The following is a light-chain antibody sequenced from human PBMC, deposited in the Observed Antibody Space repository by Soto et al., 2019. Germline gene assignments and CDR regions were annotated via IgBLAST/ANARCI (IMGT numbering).Light chain of an antibody. CDR1: QTIDSS. V-gene: IGKV1-39*01. Sequence: DIQMTQSPSSLSASVGDRVTITCRASQTIDSSLNWYQQKPGKAPKLLIYAASSLQSGVPSRFSGSGSGTEFTLTISSLQPEDVATYYCQQSYSTPWTLGQGTKVEIK. CDR2: AAS. CDR3: QQSYSTPWT. J-gene: IGKJ1*01.